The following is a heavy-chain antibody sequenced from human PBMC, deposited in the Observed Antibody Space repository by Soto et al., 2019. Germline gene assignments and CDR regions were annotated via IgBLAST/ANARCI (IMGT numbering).Heavy chain of an antibody. D-gene: IGHD6-19*01. J-gene: IGHJ4*02. CDR2: ISSSSSYI. CDR1: GFTFSSYS. CDR3: AREGAVAGHYDY. Sequence: EVQLVESGGGLVKPGGSLRLSCAASGFTFSSYSMNWVRQAPGKGLEWVSSISSSSSYIYYADSVKGRFTISRGNAKNSLYLQMNSLRAEDTAVYYCAREGAVAGHYDYWGQGTLVTVSS. V-gene: IGHV3-21*01.